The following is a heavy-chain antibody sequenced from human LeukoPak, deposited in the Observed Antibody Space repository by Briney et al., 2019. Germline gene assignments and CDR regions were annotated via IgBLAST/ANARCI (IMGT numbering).Heavy chain of an antibody. D-gene: IGHD3-3*01. CDR1: GYTFTSYD. CDR2: VNPNSGNT. CDR3: ARGRSYDFWSGYYRGGNYYYYYMDV. J-gene: IGHJ6*03. V-gene: IGHV1-8*01. Sequence: ASVKVSCKASGYTFTSYDINWVRQATGQGLEWMGWVNPNSGNTGYAQKFQGRVTMTRNTSISTAYMELSSLRSEDTAVYYCARGRSYDFWSGYYRGGNYYYYYMDVWGKGTTVTVSS.